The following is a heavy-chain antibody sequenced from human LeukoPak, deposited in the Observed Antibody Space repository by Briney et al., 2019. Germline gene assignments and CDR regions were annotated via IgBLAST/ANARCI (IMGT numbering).Heavy chain of an antibody. Sequence: GGSLRLSCAASGFTFISYTMNWVRQAPGKGLEWVSCIRSSTSYIYYADSVKGRFTISRDNAKNSLYLEMNRLRAEDPAVYYCVRDACSSASCWSFDYWGQGTLVTVSS. J-gene: IGHJ4*02. CDR1: GFTFISYT. CDR2: IRSSTSYI. CDR3: VRDACSSASCWSFDY. V-gene: IGHV3-21*01. D-gene: IGHD2-2*01.